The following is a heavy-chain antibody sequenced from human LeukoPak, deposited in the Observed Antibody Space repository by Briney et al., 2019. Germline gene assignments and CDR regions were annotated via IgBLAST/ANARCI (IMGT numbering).Heavy chain of an antibody. CDR3: ACRMFASNWFQP. Sequence: GDSLKISCQGSGYSFIDYWIGWVRQMPGIGLEWMAVIYPGDSRTRYNPSFQGQVTISADKSINTAYLEWNSLKASDTALYYCACRMFASNWFQPWGQGTLVTVSS. CDR2: IYPGDSRT. V-gene: IGHV5-51*01. D-gene: IGHD3-10*02. CDR1: GYSFIDYW. J-gene: IGHJ5*02.